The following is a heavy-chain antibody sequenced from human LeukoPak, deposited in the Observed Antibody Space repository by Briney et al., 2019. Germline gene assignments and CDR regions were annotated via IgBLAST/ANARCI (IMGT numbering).Heavy chain of an antibody. CDR1: GDSFTSYW. CDR3: ARRIDCSSTSCRAFDI. CDR2: IYPGDSDT. D-gene: IGHD2-2*01. J-gene: IGHJ3*02. V-gene: IGHV5-51*01. Sequence: GESLKISCMGSGDSFTSYWIGWVRQMPGKGLEWMGVIYPGDSDTRYSPSFQGQVTISADKSISTAYLQWSSLKASDTAMYYCARRIDCSSTSCRAFDIWGQGTMVTVSS.